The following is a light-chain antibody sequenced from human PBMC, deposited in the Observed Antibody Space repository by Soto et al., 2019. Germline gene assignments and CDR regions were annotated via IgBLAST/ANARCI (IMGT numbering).Light chain of an antibody. J-gene: IGKJ3*01. CDR2: GAS. CDR3: QQFGSPFT. CDR1: QSVDSSY. Sequence: EIVLTQSPGTLSLSPGERATLSCRASQSVDSSYLAWYQQKPGQAPRLLIYGASSRATDIPDRFSGSGSGTDFTLTISRLEPEDFAVYYCQQFGSPFTFGPGTKVDIK. V-gene: IGKV3-20*01.